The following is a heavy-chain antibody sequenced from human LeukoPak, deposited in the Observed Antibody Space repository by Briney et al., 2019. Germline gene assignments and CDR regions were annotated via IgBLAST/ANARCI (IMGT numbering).Heavy chain of an antibody. D-gene: IGHD3-22*01. J-gene: IGHJ6*02. CDR2: IYYSGST. CDR3: ARSFYDSSGYPRYYYCGMDV. Sequence: PSETLSLTCTVSGGSISSGGYYWSWIRQHPGKGLEWIGYIYYSGSTYYNPSLKSRVTISVDTSKNQFSLKLSSVTAADTAVYYCARSFYDSSGYPRYYYCGMDVWGQGTTVTVSS. CDR1: GGSISSGGYY. V-gene: IGHV4-31*03.